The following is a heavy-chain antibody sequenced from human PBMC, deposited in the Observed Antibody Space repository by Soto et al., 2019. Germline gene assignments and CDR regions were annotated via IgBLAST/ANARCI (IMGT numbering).Heavy chain of an antibody. Sequence: PSETLSLTCPVSGGSISSYYWSWIRQPPGKGLEWIGYIYYSGSTNYNPSLKSRVTISVDTSKNQFSLKLSSVTAADTAVYYCARVGVTESYFDYWGQGTLVTVSS. CDR3: ARVGVTESYFDY. V-gene: IGHV4-59*01. J-gene: IGHJ4*02. CDR2: IYYSGST. CDR1: GGSISSYY. D-gene: IGHD2-21*02.